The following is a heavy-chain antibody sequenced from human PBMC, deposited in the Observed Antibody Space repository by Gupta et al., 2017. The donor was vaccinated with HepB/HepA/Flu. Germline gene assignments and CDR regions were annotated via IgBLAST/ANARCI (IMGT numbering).Heavy chain of an antibody. J-gene: IGHJ5*02. D-gene: IGHD3-10*02. V-gene: IGHV3-30*03. CDR1: GFTFSDYG. Sequence: QVQLVQSGGGVVQPGRSLRLSCAVSGFTFSDYGMHWVRQSPDKGLEWVASISYEGSITHYADPARGRFTSSRDDPSSKLYLQMNSLEMDDTGVYYCARNGLGGQYDWVGPWGQGTLVTVSS. CDR2: ISYEGSIT. CDR3: ARNGLGGQYDWVGP.